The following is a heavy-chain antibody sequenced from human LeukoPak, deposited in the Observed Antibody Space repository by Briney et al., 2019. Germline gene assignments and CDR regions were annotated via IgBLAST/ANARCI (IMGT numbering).Heavy chain of an antibody. D-gene: IGHD4-11*01. V-gene: IGHV3-21*01. CDR1: GFTLSSYS. CDR2: ISSTSTYI. CDR3: ASTTVTTGY. J-gene: IGHJ4*02. Sequence: GGSLRLSCAASGFTLSSYSMNWVRQAPGKGLEWVSSISSTSTYIDYADSVKGRFTISRDNAKNSLYLQMNSLRGEDTAGYCCASTTVTTGYWGQGTLVTVSS.